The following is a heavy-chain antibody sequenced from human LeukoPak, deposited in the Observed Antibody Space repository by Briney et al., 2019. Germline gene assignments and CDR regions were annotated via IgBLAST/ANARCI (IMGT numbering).Heavy chain of an antibody. CDR2: MNPNSGNT. CDR3: ARGPCGGDCYWVDY. V-gene: IGHV1-8*01. J-gene: IGHJ4*02. CDR1: GYTFTSYG. D-gene: IGHD2-21*01. Sequence: ASVKVSCKASGYTFTSYGINWVRQATGQGLEWMGWMNPNSGNTGYAQKFQGRVTMTRNTSISTAYMELSSLRSEDTAVYYCARGPCGGDCYWVDYWGQGTLVTVSS.